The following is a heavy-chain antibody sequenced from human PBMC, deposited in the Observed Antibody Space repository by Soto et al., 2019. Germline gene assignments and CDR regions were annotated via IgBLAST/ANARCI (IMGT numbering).Heavy chain of an antibody. CDR2: IKSKSAGGTT. D-gene: IGHD3-22*01. J-gene: IGHJ4*02. Sequence: EVQLVESGGGLVKPGGSVRLSCAASGFTFSNAWMSWVRQAPGKGLEWVGRIKSKSAGGTTEYHAPVKDRFTISRDDSKNTLYLQMNSLKIADTAVYYCARGHRSSGKIFDSWGQGTLVTVSS. CDR1: GFTFSNAW. V-gene: IGHV3-15*01. CDR3: ARGHRSSGKIFDS.